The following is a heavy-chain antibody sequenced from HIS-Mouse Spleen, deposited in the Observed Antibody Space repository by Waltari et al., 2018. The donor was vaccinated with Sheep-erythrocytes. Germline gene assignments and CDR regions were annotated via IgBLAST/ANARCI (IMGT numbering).Heavy chain of an antibody. J-gene: IGHJ4*02. V-gene: IGHV3-53*01. Sequence: AASGFTFSSYSMSWVRQAPGKVLEWVSVIYSGGSTYYADSVKGRFTISRDNSKNTLYLQMNSLRAEDTAVYYCARMTYGGYYFDYWGQGTLVTVSS. CDR1: GFTFSSYS. CDR2: IYSGGST. CDR3: ARMTYGGYYFDY. D-gene: IGHD5-12*01.